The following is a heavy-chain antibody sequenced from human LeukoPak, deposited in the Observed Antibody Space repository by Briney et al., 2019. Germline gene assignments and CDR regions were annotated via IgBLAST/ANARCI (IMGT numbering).Heavy chain of an antibody. CDR2: VSSNGDST. Sequence: GWSLRLSCAASGLTFDIYAMSWVRQAPGKGLEWVSAVSSNGDSTYYADSVKGRFAISRDNTNNTLFLQMNSLRAEDTAVYYCAKNPLYDSSCYFFPTFDSWGQGTLVAVSS. D-gene: IGHD3-22*01. CDR1: GLTFDIYA. V-gene: IGHV3-23*01. CDR3: AKNPLYDSSCYFFPTFDS. J-gene: IGHJ4*03.